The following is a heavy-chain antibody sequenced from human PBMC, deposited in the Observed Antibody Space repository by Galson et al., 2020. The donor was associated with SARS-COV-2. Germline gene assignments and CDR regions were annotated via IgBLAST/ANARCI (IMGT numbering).Heavy chain of an antibody. D-gene: IGHD3-10*01. Sequence: SETLSLTCPVSGGSISSGGYYWSWIRQHPGKGLEWIGYIYYSGSTYYNPSLKSRVTISVDTSKNQFSLKLSSVTAADTAVYYCASSEYYYGSGTTGAFDIWGQGTMVTVYS. J-gene: IGHJ3*02. CDR2: IYYSGST. CDR3: ASSEYYYGSGTTGAFDI. CDR1: GGSISSGGYY. V-gene: IGHV4-31*03.